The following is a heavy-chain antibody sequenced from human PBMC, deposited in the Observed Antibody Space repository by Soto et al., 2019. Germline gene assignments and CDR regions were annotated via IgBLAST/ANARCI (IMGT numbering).Heavy chain of an antibody. D-gene: IGHD2-15*01. CDR1: GFTFSSYG. V-gene: IGHV3-30*18. Sequence: GGSLRLSCAASGFTFSSYGMHWVRQAPGKGLEWVAVISYDGSNKYYADSVKGRFTISRDNSKNTLYLQMNSLIAEDTAVYYCAKDRGYCSGGSCFPNYYFDYWGQGTLVTVSS. CDR2: ISYDGSNK. J-gene: IGHJ4*02. CDR3: AKDRGYCSGGSCFPNYYFDY.